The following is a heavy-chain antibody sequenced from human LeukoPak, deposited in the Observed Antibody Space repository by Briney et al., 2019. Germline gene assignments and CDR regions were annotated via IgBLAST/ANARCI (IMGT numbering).Heavy chain of an antibody. CDR3: ATGHYYDSSGYYYVTTKFDY. CDR1: GGSISSYY. V-gene: IGHV4-59*12. J-gene: IGHJ4*02. D-gene: IGHD3-22*01. Sequence: SETLSLTCTVSGGSISSYYWSWIRQPPGKGLEWIGYIYYSGSTNYNPSLKSRVTISVDTSKNQFSLKLSSVTAADTAVYYCATGHYYDSSGYYYVTTKFDYWGQGTLVTVSS. CDR2: IYYSGST.